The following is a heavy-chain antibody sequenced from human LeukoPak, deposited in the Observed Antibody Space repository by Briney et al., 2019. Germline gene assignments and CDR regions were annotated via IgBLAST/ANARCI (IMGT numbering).Heavy chain of an antibody. CDR2: INHSGST. V-gene: IGHV4-34*01. CDR1: GGSFSGYY. Sequence: NPSETLSLTCAVYGGSFSGYYWSWIRQPPGKGLEWIGEINHSGSTNYNPFLKSRVTISVDTSKNQFSLKLSSVTAADTAVYYCASLRIADTPTPRFDYWGQGTLVTVSS. CDR3: ASLRIADTPTPRFDY. D-gene: IGHD6-13*01. J-gene: IGHJ4*02.